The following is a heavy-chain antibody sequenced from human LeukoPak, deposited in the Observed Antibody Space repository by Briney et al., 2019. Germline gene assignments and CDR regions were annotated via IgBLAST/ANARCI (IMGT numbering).Heavy chain of an antibody. CDR3: ARTLMGYNNYYMDV. CDR1: GFTFSSYW. V-gene: IGHV3-48*04. Sequence: GGSLRLSCAASGFTFSSYWMSWVRQAPGKGLEWVSYISSSGSTIYYADSVKGRFTISRDNAKNSLYLQMSSLRVEDTAVYYCARTLMGYNNYYMDVWGKGTTVTVSS. J-gene: IGHJ6*03. CDR2: ISSSGSTI. D-gene: IGHD2-8*01.